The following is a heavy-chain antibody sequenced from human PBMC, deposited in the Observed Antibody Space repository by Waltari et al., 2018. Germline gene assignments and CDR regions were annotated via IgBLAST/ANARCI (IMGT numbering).Heavy chain of an antibody. V-gene: IGHV3-7*01. D-gene: IGHD3-10*01. J-gene: IGHJ5*02. CDR1: GFTFSSYW. CDR2: INKDGSEK. CDR3: VRDAGRAGGES. Sequence: EVQLVESGGGLVQPGGSLRLSCADSGFTFSSYWMSWVRQAPGKGREWVAYINKDGSEKNYVDSVRGRFTISRDNAKKSLYLQMNSLRAEDTAVYYCVRDAGRAGGESWGQGTLVTVSS.